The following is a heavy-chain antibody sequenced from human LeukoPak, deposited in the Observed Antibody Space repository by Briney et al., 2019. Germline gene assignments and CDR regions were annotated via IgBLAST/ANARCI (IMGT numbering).Heavy chain of an antibody. CDR2: MSGSGSST. J-gene: IGHJ4*02. V-gene: IGHV3-23*01. D-gene: IGHD5-18*01. Sequence: GGSLRLSCAASGFTFNTYAMSWVRPAPGKGLEWVSSMSGSGSSTYYADSVKGRFTISRDNSKNTLYLRMNSLRAEDTAVYYCAKEDSQYFFDYWGQGTLVTVSS. CDR1: GFTFNTYA. CDR3: AKEDSQYFFDY.